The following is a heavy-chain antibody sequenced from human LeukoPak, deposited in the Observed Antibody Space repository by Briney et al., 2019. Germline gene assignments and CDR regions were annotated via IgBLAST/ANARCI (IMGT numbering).Heavy chain of an antibody. D-gene: IGHD1-1*01. CDR3: AGDADVDLDWIALEY. J-gene: IGHJ4*02. CDR1: GFTFSSYA. CDR2: ISYDGSNK. V-gene: IGHV3-30-3*01. Sequence: PGGSLRLSCAASGFTFSSYAMHWVRQAPGKGLEWVAVISYDGSNKYYADSVKGRFTISRDNSKNTLYLQMNSLRAEDTAVYYCAGDADVDLDWIALEYWGQGTLVTVSS.